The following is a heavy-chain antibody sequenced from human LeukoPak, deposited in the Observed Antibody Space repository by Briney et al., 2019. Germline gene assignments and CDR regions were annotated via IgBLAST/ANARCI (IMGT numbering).Heavy chain of an antibody. J-gene: IGHJ4*02. V-gene: IGHV1-8*01. CDR3: ARVVTMVRGVPLGY. CDR2: MNPNSGNT. CDR1: GYTFTSYD. Sequence: ASVKVSCKAAGYTFTSYDINWVRQATGQGLEWMGWMNPNSGNTGYAQKFKGRVTMTRNTSISTAYMELSSLRSEDTAVYYCARVVTMVRGVPLGYWGQGTLVTVSS. D-gene: IGHD3-10*01.